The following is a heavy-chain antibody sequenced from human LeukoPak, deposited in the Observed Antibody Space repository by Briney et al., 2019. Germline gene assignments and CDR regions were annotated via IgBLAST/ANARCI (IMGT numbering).Heavy chain of an antibody. CDR2: ISYDGSNK. D-gene: IGHD6-13*01. J-gene: IGHJ4*02. Sequence: GGSLRLSCAASGFTFSNYAIHWVRQAPGKGLEWVAVISYDGSNKYYADFVKGRFTISRDNSKNTLFLQMNSLRAEDTAVYYCARQKQQLGDFDYWGQGTLVTVSS. CDR3: ARQKQQLGDFDY. V-gene: IGHV3-30*04. CDR1: GFTFSNYA.